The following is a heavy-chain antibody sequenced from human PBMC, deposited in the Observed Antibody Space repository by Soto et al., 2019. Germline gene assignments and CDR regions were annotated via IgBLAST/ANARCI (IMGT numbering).Heavy chain of an antibody. CDR2: ITSDGITT. Sequence: LRLSCVASGFTFSNYWMHWVRQAPGKGLVWVSRITSDGITTSHADSVKGRFTISRDNAKNTLYLQMNSLRAEDTAVYYCAGVGSTTWMDVWGQGTTVTVSS. CDR1: GFTFSNYW. D-gene: IGHD1-26*01. J-gene: IGHJ6*02. V-gene: IGHV3-74*01. CDR3: AGVGSTTWMDV.